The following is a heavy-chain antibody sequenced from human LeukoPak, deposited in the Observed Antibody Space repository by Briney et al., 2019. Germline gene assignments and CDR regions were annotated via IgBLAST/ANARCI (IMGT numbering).Heavy chain of an antibody. CDR1: GGSISSGDYS. CDR2: IYHSGST. J-gene: IGHJ4*02. V-gene: IGHV4-30-2*01. Sequence: NPSQTLSLTCVVSGGSISSGDYSWSWIRQPPGKGLEWIGYIYHSGSTYYNPSLKSRATISVDRSKNQFSLKLSSVTAADTAVYYCARAPDAYSSRWYFDYWGQGTLVTVSS. CDR3: ARAPDAYSSRWYFDY. D-gene: IGHD6-13*01.